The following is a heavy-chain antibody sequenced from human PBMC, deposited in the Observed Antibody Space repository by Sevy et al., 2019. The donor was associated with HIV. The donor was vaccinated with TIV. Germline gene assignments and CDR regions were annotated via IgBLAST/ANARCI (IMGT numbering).Heavy chain of an antibody. J-gene: IGHJ6*02. Sequence: GGSLRLSCAASGFTFSSYAMHWVRQAPGKGLEWVGRIKSKTDGGTTDYAAPVKGRFTISRDDSKNTLYLQMNSLKTEDTAVYYCTTAVDFWSGYSYGMDVWGQGTTVTVSS. CDR3: TTAVDFWSGYSYGMDV. D-gene: IGHD3-3*01. CDR2: IKSKTDGGTT. CDR1: GFTFSSYA. V-gene: IGHV3-15*01.